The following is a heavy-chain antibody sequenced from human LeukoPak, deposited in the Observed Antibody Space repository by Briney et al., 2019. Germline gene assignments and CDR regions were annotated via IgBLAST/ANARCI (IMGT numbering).Heavy chain of an antibody. CDR3: AKIPIVLMVYAIGYFDY. Sequence: GRSLRLSCAASGFTFSSYAMSWVRQAPGKGLEWVSAISGSGGSTYYADSVKGRFTISRDNSKNTLYLQMNSLRAEDTAVYYCAKIPIVLMVYAIGYFDYWGQGTLVTVSS. CDR1: GFTFSSYA. D-gene: IGHD2-8*01. V-gene: IGHV3-23*01. J-gene: IGHJ4*02. CDR2: ISGSGGST.